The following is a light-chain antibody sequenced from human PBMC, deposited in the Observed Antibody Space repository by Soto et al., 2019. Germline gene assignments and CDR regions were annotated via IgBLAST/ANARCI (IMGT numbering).Light chain of an antibody. CDR1: QSVSSSY. CDR2: GAS. J-gene: IGKJ3*01. CDR3: QQYGSSLFT. V-gene: IGKV3-20*01. Sequence: DIVLTQSPGTLSLSPGERATLSCRASQSVSSSYLAWYQQKPGQAPRLLIYGASSRATGIPDRFSGSCSGTDSTLTISRLEPEDFAVYYCQQYGSSLFTFGPGTKVDIK.